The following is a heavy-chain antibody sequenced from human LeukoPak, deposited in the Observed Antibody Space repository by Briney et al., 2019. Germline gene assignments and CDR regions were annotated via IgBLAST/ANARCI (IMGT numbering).Heavy chain of an antibody. CDR1: GGSISSYY. Sequence: PSGTLSLTCTVSGGSISSYYWSWIRQPAGKGLEWIGRIYTSGSTNYNPSLKSRVTISVDTSKNQFSLKLSSVTAADTAVYYCARANYVWGSYPIHYYYYYYMDVWGKGTTVTISS. V-gene: IGHV4-4*07. CDR3: ARANYVWGSYPIHYYYYYYMDV. J-gene: IGHJ6*03. D-gene: IGHD3-16*02. CDR2: IYTSGST.